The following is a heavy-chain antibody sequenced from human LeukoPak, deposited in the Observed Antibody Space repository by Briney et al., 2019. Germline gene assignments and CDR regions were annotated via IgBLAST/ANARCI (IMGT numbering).Heavy chain of an antibody. CDR2: ISSSGNII. CDR1: GFTFSDHY. J-gene: IGHJ4*02. Sequence: KSGGSLILSCAASGFTFSDHYMSWIRQAPGKGLEWVSYISSSGNIINYADSVKGRFTISRDNAKNSLYLQMNSLRAEDTAVYYCATENFMVRGVTDYWGQGTLVTVSS. V-gene: IGHV3-11*01. D-gene: IGHD3-10*01. CDR3: ATENFMVRGVTDY.